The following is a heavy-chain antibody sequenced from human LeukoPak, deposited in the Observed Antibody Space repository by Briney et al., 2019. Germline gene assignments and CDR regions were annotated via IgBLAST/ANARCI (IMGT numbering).Heavy chain of an antibody. CDR2: IYYSGST. Sequence: SESLSLTCTGSGGSSSSYYWSWIRQPPGKGLEWIGYIYYSGSTNYNPSLKSRVTISVDTSKNQFSLKLSSVTAADTAVYYCARGPFGVVTYRFDPWGQGTLVTVSS. CDR3: ARGPFGVVTYRFDP. CDR1: GGSSSSYY. V-gene: IGHV4-59*01. J-gene: IGHJ5*02. D-gene: IGHD3-3*01.